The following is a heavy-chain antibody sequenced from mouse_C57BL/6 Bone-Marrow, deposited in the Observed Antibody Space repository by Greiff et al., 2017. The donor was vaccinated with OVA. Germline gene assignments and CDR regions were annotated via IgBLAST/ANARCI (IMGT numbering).Heavy chain of an antibody. J-gene: IGHJ3*01. V-gene: IGHV1-81*01. CDR1: GYTFTSYG. D-gene: IGHD2-4*01. CDR3: ARRLRLRFAY. Sequence: ESGAELARPGASVKLSCKASGYTFTSYGISWVKQRTGQGLEWIGEIYPRSGNTYYNEKFKGKATLTADKSSSTAYMELRSLTSEDSAVYFCARRLRLRFAYWGQGTLVTVSA. CDR2: IYPRSGNT.